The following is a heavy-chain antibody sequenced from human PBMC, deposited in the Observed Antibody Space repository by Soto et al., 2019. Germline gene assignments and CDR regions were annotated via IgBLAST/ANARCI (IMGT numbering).Heavy chain of an antibody. J-gene: IGHJ6*02. D-gene: IGHD6-13*01. Sequence: QVQMVQSGAELKKPGSSVKVSCKTSGGSFNSYAINWVRQAPGQGLEWLGGTVPFILTPNYAQQFQGRVTITADEATSTGYLELSSLRSDDPAVYYCAGGDHSTALGGMDVWGQGTTVIVSS. CDR3: AGGDHSTALGGMDV. CDR2: TVPFILTP. V-gene: IGHV1-69*01. CDR1: GGSFNSYA.